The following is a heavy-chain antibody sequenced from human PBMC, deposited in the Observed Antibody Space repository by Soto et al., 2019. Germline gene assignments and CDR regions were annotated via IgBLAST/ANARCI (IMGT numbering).Heavy chain of an antibody. CDR1: GYSFTSYW. J-gene: IGHJ4*02. D-gene: IGHD3-3*01. Sequence: PGESLKISCKGSGYSFTSYWISWVRQRPGKGLEWMGRIDPSDSYTNYSPSFQGHVTISADKSISTAYLQWSSLKASDTAMYYCARHPHYDFWSGPRVNYFDYWGQGTLVTV. CDR2: IDPSDSYT. CDR3: ARHPHYDFWSGPRVNYFDY. V-gene: IGHV5-10-1*01.